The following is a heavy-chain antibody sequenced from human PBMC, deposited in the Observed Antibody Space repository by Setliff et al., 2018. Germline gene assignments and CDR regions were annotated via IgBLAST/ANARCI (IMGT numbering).Heavy chain of an antibody. V-gene: IGHV3-30*02. D-gene: IGHD1-20*01. CDR2: IRFDGRKQ. CDR1: GFSFSDYY. Sequence: PGGSLRLSCAASGFSFSDYYMSWVRQAPGKGLEWIGHIRFDGRKQNYADSVTGRFTISRDNSKSTVYLLLNGLTVDDTAMYYCAKFSRYTDSQGEFDFWGQGALVTVSS. J-gene: IGHJ4*02. CDR3: AKFSRYTDSQGEFDF.